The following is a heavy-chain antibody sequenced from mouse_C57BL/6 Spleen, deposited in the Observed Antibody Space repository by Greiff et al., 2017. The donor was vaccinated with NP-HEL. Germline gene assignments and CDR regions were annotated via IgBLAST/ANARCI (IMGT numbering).Heavy chain of an antibody. V-gene: IGHV1-15*01. Sequence: VQLQQSGAELVRPGASVTLSCKASGYTFTDYEMHWVKQTPVHGLEWIGAIDPETGGTAYNQKFKGKATLTADKSSSTAYMELRSLTSGDSAVYYCTSLTTVVAGAMDYWGQGTSVTVSS. J-gene: IGHJ4*01. CDR3: TSLTTVVAGAMDY. D-gene: IGHD1-1*01. CDR1: GYTFTDYE. CDR2: IDPETGGT.